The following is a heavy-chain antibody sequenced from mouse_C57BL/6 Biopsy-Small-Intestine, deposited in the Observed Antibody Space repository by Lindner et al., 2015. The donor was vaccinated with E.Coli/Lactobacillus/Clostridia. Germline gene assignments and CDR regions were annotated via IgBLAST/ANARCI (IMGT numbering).Heavy chain of an antibody. CDR3: AREDYGSTYGWYFDV. D-gene: IGHD1-1*01. Sequence: VQLQESGGGLVKPGGSLKLSCAASGFTFSDYGMHWVRQAPEKGLEWVAFITTVSGTIYYADTVKGRFTISRDNAKNTLFLQMTSLRSEDTAMYYCAREDYGSTYGWYFDVWGTGTTVTVSS. CDR1: GFTFSDYG. J-gene: IGHJ1*03. CDR2: ITTVSGTI. V-gene: IGHV5-17*01.